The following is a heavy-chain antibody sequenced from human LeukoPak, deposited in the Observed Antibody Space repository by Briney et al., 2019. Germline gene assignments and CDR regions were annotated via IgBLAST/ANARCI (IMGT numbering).Heavy chain of an antibody. Sequence: GESLKISCKGSGYSFTNYWIGWGRQMPGKGLEWMGIIYPGDSDTRYSPSFQGQVTISADKSITTAYLQWSSLKAPDTAMYYCARLLNYDDLDYWGQGTLVTVSS. CDR3: ARLLNYDDLDY. D-gene: IGHD3-22*01. V-gene: IGHV5-51*01. CDR1: GYSFTNYW. J-gene: IGHJ4*02. CDR2: IYPGDSDT.